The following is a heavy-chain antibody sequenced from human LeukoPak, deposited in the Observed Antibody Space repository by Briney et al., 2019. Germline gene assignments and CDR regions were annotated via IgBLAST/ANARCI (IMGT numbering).Heavy chain of an antibody. J-gene: IGHJ4*02. CDR2: IVDSGDRA. Sequence: GGSLRLSCAASRFSFSNYSMSWVRQAPGKALEWVSAIVDSGDRAYYADSVKGRLTISRDNSKNTLYLQMNSLRAEDTAVYYCAKDSRRVSGWYYFDYWGQGTLVTVSS. D-gene: IGHD6-19*01. V-gene: IGHV3-23*01. CDR3: AKDSRRVSGWYYFDY. CDR1: RFSFSNYS.